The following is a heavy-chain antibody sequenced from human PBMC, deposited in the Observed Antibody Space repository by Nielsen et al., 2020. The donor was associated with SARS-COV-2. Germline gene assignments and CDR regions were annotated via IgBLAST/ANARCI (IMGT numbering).Heavy chain of an antibody. J-gene: IGHJ6*02. Sequence: GESLKISCAASGFTFSSYGMHWVRQAPGKGLEWVAVISYDGSNKYYADSVKGRFTISRDNSKNTLYLQMNSLRAEDTAVYYCARGHYYSSTSCYFGYGMDVWGQGTTVTVSS. CDR2: ISYDGSNK. CDR1: GFTFSSYG. D-gene: IGHD2-2*01. V-gene: IGHV3-30*03. CDR3: ARGHYYSSTSCYFGYGMDV.